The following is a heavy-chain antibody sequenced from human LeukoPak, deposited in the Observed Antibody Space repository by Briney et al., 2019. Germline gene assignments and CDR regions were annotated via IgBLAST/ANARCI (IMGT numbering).Heavy chain of an antibody. J-gene: IGHJ4*02. CDR3: ATGSGWYSPDY. V-gene: IGHV1-58*02. CDR1: GFTFTNSP. CDR2: IVVGSGNT. D-gene: IGHD6-19*01. Sequence: SVKVSCKASGFTFTNSPMQWVRQARGQRLEWIGWIVVGSGNTNYAQKFQERVTITRDMSISTAYMELRSLRSEDTAVYYCATGSGWYSPDYWGQGTLVTVSS.